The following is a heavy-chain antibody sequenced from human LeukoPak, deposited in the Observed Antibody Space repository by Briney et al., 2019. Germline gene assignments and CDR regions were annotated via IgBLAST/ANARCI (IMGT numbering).Heavy chain of an antibody. CDR1: GYSISSGYY. J-gene: IGHJ5*02. CDR2: IHHSGST. Sequence: PSETLSLTCAVSGYSISSGYYWGWIRQPPGKGLEWIGSIHHSGSTYYNPSLKSRVTISVDTSKNQFSLKLSSVTAADTAVYYCARTYDYDSSGRAKVRFDPWGQGTLVTVSS. CDR3: ARTYDYDSSGRAKVRFDP. D-gene: IGHD3-22*01. V-gene: IGHV4-38-2*01.